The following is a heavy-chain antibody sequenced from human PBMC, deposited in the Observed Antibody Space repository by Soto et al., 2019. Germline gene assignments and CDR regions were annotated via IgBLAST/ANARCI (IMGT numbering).Heavy chain of an antibody. V-gene: IGHV1-18*01. CDR1: GYTFTSYG. CDR3: ARVWVLEWFGELLKPSYGMDV. Sequence: ASVKVSCKASGYTFTSYGISWVRQAPGQGLEWMGWISAYNGNTNYAQKLQGRVTMTTDTSTSTAYMEPRSLRSDDTAVYYCARVWVLEWFGELLKPSYGMDVWGQGTTVTVSS. CDR2: ISAYNGNT. D-gene: IGHD3-10*01. J-gene: IGHJ6*02.